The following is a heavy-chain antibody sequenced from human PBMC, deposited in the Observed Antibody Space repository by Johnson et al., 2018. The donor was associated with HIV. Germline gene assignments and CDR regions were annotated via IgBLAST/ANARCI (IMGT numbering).Heavy chain of an antibody. V-gene: IGHV3-30*02. Sequence: QEKLVESGGGLVQPGGSLRLSCAASGFTFSSYWMSWVRQAPGKGLEWVAFIRFDGSNKYYVDSVKGRFTISRDSSKNTLYVQMNSLRAEDTAVYYCARDIVGAPDAFDIWGQGTMVTVSS. CDR2: IRFDGSNK. J-gene: IGHJ3*02. D-gene: IGHD1-26*01. CDR1: GFTFSSYW. CDR3: ARDIVGAPDAFDI.